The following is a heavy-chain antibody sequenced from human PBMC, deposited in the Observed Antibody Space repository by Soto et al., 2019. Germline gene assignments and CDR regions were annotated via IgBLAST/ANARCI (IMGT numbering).Heavy chain of an antibody. CDR1: GGSVASGRSY. J-gene: IGHJ2*01. D-gene: IGHD2-2*01. Sequence: QLQLQESGPGLVKPSETLSLTCAVSGGSVASGRSYWGWIRQSPGKGLEWLGTIYYSGTTFYNPSLNGRVTISVDTSNNQFSLKLTSVTAADTAFYFCARRSTEVANYWYFDIWGRGTLVTVSS. CDR3: ARRSTEVANYWYFDI. CDR2: IYYSGTT. V-gene: IGHV4-39*01.